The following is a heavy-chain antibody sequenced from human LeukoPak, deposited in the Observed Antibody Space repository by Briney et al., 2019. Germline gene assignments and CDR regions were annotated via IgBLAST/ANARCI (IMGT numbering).Heavy chain of an antibody. J-gene: IGHJ5*02. Sequence: ASVKVSCKASGYTFTGYYMHWVRQAPGQGLEWMGWINPNSGGTNYAQKFQGRVTMTRDTSISTAYMELSRLRSDDTAVYYCARGDVLRDAIPNWFDPWGQGTLVTVSS. V-gene: IGHV1-2*02. CDR1: GYTFTGYY. CDR2: INPNSGGT. CDR3: ARGDVLRDAIPNWFDP. D-gene: IGHD2-8*01.